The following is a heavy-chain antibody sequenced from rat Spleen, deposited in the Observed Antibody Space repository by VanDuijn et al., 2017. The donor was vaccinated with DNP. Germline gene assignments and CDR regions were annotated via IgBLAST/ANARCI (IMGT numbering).Heavy chain of an antibody. D-gene: IGHD4-3*01. CDR3: VRWNSGHFDY. Sequence: EVQLVESGGDLVQPGRSLKLSCAASGFTFSDYYMAWVRQAPAKGLEWVAYIGSPAYAPYYADSVKGRFTISRDNAKSTLHLQMNSLRSEDMATYYCVRWNSGHFDYWGQGVMVTVSS. V-gene: IGHV5-22*01. CDR2: IGSPAYAP. J-gene: IGHJ2*01. CDR1: GFTFSDYY.